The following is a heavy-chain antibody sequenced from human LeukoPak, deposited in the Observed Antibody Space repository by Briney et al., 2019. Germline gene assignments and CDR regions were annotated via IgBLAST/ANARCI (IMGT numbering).Heavy chain of an antibody. Sequence: SVKVSCKASGGTFSNYAINWVSQAPGQGLEWVGRIIPSLAIANYAQKFQDRVTIIADKSTSTHYMELSSLRSEDTATYYCARGGVRDDFSGYYFDYWGQGALVTVSS. J-gene: IGHJ4*02. V-gene: IGHV1-69*04. CDR1: GGTFSNYA. CDR2: IIPSLAIA. D-gene: IGHD3-22*01. CDR3: ARGGVRDDFSGYYFDY.